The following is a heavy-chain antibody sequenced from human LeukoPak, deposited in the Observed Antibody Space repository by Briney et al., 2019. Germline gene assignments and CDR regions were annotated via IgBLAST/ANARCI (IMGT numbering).Heavy chain of an antibody. V-gene: IGHV3-21*01. CDR2: ISAGSSST. Sequence: PGGSLRLSCVGSGFTFSNYNMNWVRQAPGQGLEWVSSISAGSSSTHYADSLKGRFTISRDNAKNSLYLQMNSLRAEDTAVYYCAICGGGACHKGYPDHWGQGTLVTVSS. J-gene: IGHJ4*02. D-gene: IGHD2-21*01. CDR3: AICGGGACHKGYPDH. CDR1: GFTFSNYN.